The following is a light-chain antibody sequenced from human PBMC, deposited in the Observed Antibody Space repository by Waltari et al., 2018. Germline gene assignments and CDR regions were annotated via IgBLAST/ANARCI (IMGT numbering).Light chain of an antibody. Sequence: DIQMTQSPSSLSASKGDRVTITCRASQGISSYLNCYQQKPGDAPKLLIYAVSHLESGVPSRFSGRGTGTEFTLTISSLQPEDSGTYYCQQSYSNVLYTFGQGTKLEIK. V-gene: IGKV1-39*01. CDR1: QGISSY. CDR3: QQSYSNVLYT. CDR2: AVS. J-gene: IGKJ2*01.